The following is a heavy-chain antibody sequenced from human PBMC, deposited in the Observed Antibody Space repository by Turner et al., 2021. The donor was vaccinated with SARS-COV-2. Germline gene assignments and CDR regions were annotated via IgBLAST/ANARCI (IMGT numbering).Heavy chain of an antibody. V-gene: IGHV3-7*01. J-gene: IGHJ6*02. CDR2: IKQDGSDK. Sequence: EVQLLESGGGLVQPGGSLRLSCAASGFTFSIYWMNWVRQAPGKGLEWVASIKQDGSDKYYVDSVKGRFTISRDNAKNSLYLQMNSLRAEDTAVYYCARDHRPVVVPAAKRAGSYYYGMDVWGQGTTVTVSS. CDR1: GFTFSIYW. CDR3: ARDHRPVVVPAAKRAGSYYYGMDV. D-gene: IGHD2-2*01.